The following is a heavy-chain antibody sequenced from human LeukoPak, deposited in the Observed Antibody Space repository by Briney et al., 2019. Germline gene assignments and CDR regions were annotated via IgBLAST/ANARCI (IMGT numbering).Heavy chain of an antibody. J-gene: IGHJ4*02. CDR3: ARGPRERYFGRVRGKVYYFDY. CDR1: GYTFTSYD. CDR2: MNPNSGNT. Sequence: ASVKVSCKASGYTFTSYDINWVRQATGQGLEWMGWMNPNSGNTGYAQKFQGRVTMTRNTSISTAYMELSSLRSEDTAVYYCARGPRERYFGRVRGKVYYFDYWGQGTLVTVSS. V-gene: IGHV1-8*01. D-gene: IGHD3-9*01.